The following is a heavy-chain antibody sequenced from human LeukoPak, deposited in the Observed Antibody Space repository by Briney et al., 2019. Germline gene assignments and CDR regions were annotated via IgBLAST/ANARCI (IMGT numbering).Heavy chain of an antibody. J-gene: IGHJ4*02. D-gene: IGHD4-17*01. CDR2: IYHSGST. CDR3: ARTTYDYGDYWLDY. V-gene: IGHV4-34*01. CDR1: GGSFSGYY. Sequence: SETLSLTCAVYGGSFSGYYWSWIRQPPGKGLEWIGSIYHSGSTYYNPSLKSRVTISVDTSKNQFSLKLSSVTAADTAVYYCARTTYDYGDYWLDYWGQGTLVTVSS.